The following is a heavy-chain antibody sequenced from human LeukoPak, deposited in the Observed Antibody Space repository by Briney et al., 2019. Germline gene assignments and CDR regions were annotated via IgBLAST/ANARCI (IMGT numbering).Heavy chain of an antibody. Sequence: GGSLRLSCAASGFAFSSYAMSWVRQAPGKGLEWVSAISGSGGSTYYADSVKGRFTISRDNSKNTPYLQMNSLRAEDTAVYSCAKDSYDSSGYYAYWGQGTLVTVSS. CDR2: ISGSGGST. CDR1: GFAFSSYA. CDR3: AKDSYDSSGYYAY. J-gene: IGHJ4*02. D-gene: IGHD3-22*01. V-gene: IGHV3-23*01.